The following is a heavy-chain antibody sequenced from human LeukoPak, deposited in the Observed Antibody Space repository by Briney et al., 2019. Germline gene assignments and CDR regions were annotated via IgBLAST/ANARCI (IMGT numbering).Heavy chain of an antibody. V-gene: IGHV4-59*08. D-gene: IGHD2/OR15-2a*01. Sequence: SETLSLTCTVSGASVSSDYWSWIRQSPGKGLEWIGYIYHSGHTMSNPSLKSRVSLSLDTSNNHFSLKLSSVTAADTAVYYCARHPFQYPFDHWGQGTVVSVSS. J-gene: IGHJ5*02. CDR3: ARHPFQYPFDH. CDR1: GASVSSDY. CDR2: IYHSGHT.